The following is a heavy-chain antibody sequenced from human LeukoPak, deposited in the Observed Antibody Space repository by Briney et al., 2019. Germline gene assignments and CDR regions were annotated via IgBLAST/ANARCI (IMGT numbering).Heavy chain of an antibody. J-gene: IGHJ5*02. D-gene: IGHD2-2*01. CDR1: GDSINSLDL. CDR3: ARLQYCSGTSCYWFDP. Sequence: SETLSLTCTVSGDSINSLDLWSWVRQPPGKGLEWIGEINHSGSTNYNPSLKSRVTISVDTSKNQFSLRLSSVTAADTAVYYCARLQYCSGTSCYWFDPWGQGTLVTVSS. V-gene: IGHV4-4*02. CDR2: INHSGST.